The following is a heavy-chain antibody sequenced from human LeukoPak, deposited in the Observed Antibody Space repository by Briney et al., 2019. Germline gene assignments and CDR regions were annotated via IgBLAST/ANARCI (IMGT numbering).Heavy chain of an antibody. J-gene: IGHJ6*03. CDR3: ARGHYGGNIPRYYYMDV. D-gene: IGHD4-23*01. CDR2: MNPNSGNT. CDR1: GYTFTSYD. Sequence: VASVKVSCKASGYTFTSYDINWVRQATGQGLEWMGWMNPNSGNTGYTQEFPGRVTVTRNTSISTAYMELSSLRSDDTAVYYCARGHYGGNIPRYYYMDVWGKGTTVTVSS. V-gene: IGHV1-8*01.